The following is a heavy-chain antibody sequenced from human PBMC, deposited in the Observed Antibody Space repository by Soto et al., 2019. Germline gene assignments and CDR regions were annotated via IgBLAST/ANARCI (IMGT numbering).Heavy chain of an antibody. V-gene: IGHV1-2*02. J-gene: IGHJ5*02. Sequence: QVRLVQSGTEMKKPGASVKVSCKASGYYFTGYYMHWVRQAPGQGLEWMGWINPNSGVTNYPQRFQGRVTMNRDTSISTAYLEVKRLTSDDTAVYYCATNLFSSTSRGSDFDPWGQGTLVIVS. CDR3: ATNLFSSTSRGSDFDP. CDR1: GYYFTGYY. D-gene: IGHD6-19*01. CDR2: INPNSGVT.